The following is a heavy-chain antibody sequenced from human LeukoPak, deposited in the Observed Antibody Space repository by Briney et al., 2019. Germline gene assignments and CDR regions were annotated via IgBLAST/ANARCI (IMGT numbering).Heavy chain of an antibody. CDR2: IYDSGST. D-gene: IGHD6-19*01. CDR3: ASCRSSGWADLFAFDI. J-gene: IGHJ3*02. Sequence: SETLSLTCTVSGGSISSSCYYWGWIRQPPGKGLDGIGSIYDSGSTYYNPTLKSRVTISVATSQHQLTLKLCTVTAAAGIVCYGASCRSSGWADLFAFDIWGQGTMVTVSS. V-gene: IGHV4-39*01. CDR1: GGSISSSCYY.